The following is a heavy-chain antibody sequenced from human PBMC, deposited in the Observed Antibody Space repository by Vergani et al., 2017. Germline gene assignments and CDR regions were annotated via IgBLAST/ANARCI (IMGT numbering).Heavy chain of an antibody. CDR3: AKGYCPTMVAMDV. CDR1: GFTLYDYT. D-gene: IGHD3-10*01. CDR2: ISWDGGST. J-gene: IGHJ6*03. V-gene: IGHV3-43*01. Sequence: EVQLVESGGVVVQPGGSLRLFCAASGFTLYDYTMHWVRRAPGKGLGGVSLISWDGGSTYYADSVKSRFTISRDTSQNSLYLQMNSLRTEDTALYYCAKGYCPTMVAMDVWGKGTTVTVSS.